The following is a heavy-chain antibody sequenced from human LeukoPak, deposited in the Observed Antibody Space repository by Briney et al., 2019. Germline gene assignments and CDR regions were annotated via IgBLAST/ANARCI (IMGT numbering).Heavy chain of an antibody. CDR1: EFTFSSYA. J-gene: IGHJ4*02. V-gene: IGHV3-30-3*01. CDR2: ISYDGSNK. CDR3: TRDLMDFDYGDKGGNY. D-gene: IGHD4-23*01. Sequence: PGGSLRLSCAASEFTFSSYAMHWVRQAPGKGLEWVAVISYDGSNKYYADSVKGRFTISRDNSKNTLYLQMNSLRTEDTAVYYCTRDLMDFDYGDKGGNYWGQGTLVTVSS.